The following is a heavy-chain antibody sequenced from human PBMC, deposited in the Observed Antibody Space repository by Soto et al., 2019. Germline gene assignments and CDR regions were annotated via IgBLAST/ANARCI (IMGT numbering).Heavy chain of an antibody. D-gene: IGHD2-15*01. CDR3: ARGVVAAVYYDYYYGMDV. V-gene: IGHV4-34*01. CDR2: INHSGST. J-gene: IGHJ6*02. Sequence: QVQLQQWGAGLLKPSETLSLTCAVYGGSFSGYYWSWIRQPPGKGLEWIGEINHSGSTNYNPSLKSRVTILVDTSKNQFSLKLSSVTAADTAVYYCARGVVAAVYYDYYYGMDVWGQGTTVTVSS. CDR1: GGSFSGYY.